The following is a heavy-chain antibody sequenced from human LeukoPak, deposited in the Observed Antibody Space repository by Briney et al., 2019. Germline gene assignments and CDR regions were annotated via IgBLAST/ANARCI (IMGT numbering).Heavy chain of an antibody. V-gene: IGHV1-2*02. CDR2: INPNSGGT. D-gene: IGHD2-21*02. CDR3: ARGTHIVVVTAIPSVDFQH. CDR1: GYTFTSYY. J-gene: IGHJ1*01. Sequence: GASVKVSCKASGYTFTSYYMHWVRQAPGQGLEWMGWINPNSGGTNYAQKFQGRVTMTRDTSISTAYMELSKLRSDDTAVYYCARGTHIVVVTAIPSVDFQHWGQGTLVTVSS.